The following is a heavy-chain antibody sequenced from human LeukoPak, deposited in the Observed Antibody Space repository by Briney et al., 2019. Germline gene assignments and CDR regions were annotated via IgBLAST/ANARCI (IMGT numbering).Heavy chain of an antibody. J-gene: IGHJ6*03. D-gene: IGHD6-13*01. V-gene: IGHV1-18*01. CDR3: ARARDSSSWYFPLDYYYYMDV. CDR2: ISAYNGNT. CDR1: GYTFTSYG. Sequence: ASVKVSCKASGYTFTSYGISWVRQAPGQGLERMGWISAYNGNTNYAQKLQGRVTMTTDTSTSTAYMELRSLRSDDTAVYYCARARDSSSWYFPLDYYYYMDVWGKGTTVTVSS.